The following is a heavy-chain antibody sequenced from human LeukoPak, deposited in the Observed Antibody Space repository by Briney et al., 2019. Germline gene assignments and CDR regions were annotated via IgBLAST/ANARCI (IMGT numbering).Heavy chain of an antibody. V-gene: IGHV3-33*01. J-gene: IGHJ4*02. CDR2: IWYDGTNK. Sequence: GGSLRLSCVVSGISFSSHGMHWVRQAPGKGLEWVAVIWYDGTNKDYADSVKGRFTISRDNSKNTLFLQMTSLRAEDTAVYYCARVRNNYDGSGLSAAEYWGQGTLVTVSS. CDR3: ARVRNNYDGSGLSAAEY. D-gene: IGHD3-22*01. CDR1: GISFSSHG.